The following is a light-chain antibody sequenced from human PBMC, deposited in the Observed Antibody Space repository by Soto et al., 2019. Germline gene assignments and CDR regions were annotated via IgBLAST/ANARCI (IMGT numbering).Light chain of an antibody. CDR1: QSVSDK. Sequence: IVMTQSPATLSVSPGERATLSCRASQSVSDKLAWYNQKPGQAPRLLSYDASNRATGIPARFSGSGSGTDFTLTITRLEPEDFEVYYCQHYGSSPRTFGQGTKVDI. CDR2: DAS. J-gene: IGKJ1*01. V-gene: IGKV3-20*01. CDR3: QHYGSSPRT.